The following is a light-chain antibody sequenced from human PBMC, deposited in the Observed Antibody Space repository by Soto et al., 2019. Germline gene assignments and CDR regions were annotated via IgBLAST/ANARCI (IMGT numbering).Light chain of an antibody. Sequence: DIQMTQSPSTLSASVGDRVTITCRASQNINDLLAWYQQKPGKAPHLLIYKASSLESGVPSRFSGSGYGTEFTLTISSLQPDDFATFYCQQYSTYSRAFGQGTKVDIK. CDR2: KAS. CDR3: QQYSTYSRA. CDR1: QNINDL. V-gene: IGKV1-5*03. J-gene: IGKJ1*01.